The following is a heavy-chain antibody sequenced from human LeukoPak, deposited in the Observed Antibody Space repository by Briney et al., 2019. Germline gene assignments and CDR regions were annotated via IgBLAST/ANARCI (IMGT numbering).Heavy chain of an antibody. CDR1: GFTFSSYS. J-gene: IGHJ4*02. D-gene: IGHD6-19*01. CDR2: ISSSSYI. V-gene: IGHV3-21*04. CDR3: AKDGAVPYYFDY. Sequence: PGGSLRLSCAASGFTFSSYSMNWVRQAPGKGLEWVSSISSSSYIYYADSVKGRFTISRDNAKNSLYLQMNSLRAEDTALYYCAKDGAVPYYFDYWGQGTLVTVSS.